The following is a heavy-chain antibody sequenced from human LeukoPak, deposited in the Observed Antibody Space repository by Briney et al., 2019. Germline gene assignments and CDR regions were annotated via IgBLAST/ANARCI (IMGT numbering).Heavy chain of an antibody. CDR1: GGCISSSY. Sequence: SETLSLTCTVSGGCISSSYWSWVRQPPGKGIEWIGYIDNSGSTNYNPSLKSRVTISLDTPKSQFSPKLSSVTAADTAVYYCARAPLYSGGSGWSIYYFYAMDVWGQGTTVTVSS. CDR3: ARAPLYSGGSGWSIYYFYAMDV. CDR2: IDNSGST. J-gene: IGHJ6*02. D-gene: IGHD6-19*01. V-gene: IGHV4-59*01.